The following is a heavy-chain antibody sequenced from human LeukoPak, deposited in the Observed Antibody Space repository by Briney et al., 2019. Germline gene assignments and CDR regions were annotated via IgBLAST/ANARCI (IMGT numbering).Heavy chain of an antibody. V-gene: IGHV4-39*01. CDR1: GGSISSSSYY. Sequence: KPSETLSLTCTVSGGSISSSSYYWGWIRQPPGKGLEWIGSIYYSGSTYYNPSLKSRVTISVDTSKNQFSLKLSSVTAADTAVYYCARANPDSSGYQIDYWGQGTLVTVSS. CDR2: IYYSGST. J-gene: IGHJ4*02. D-gene: IGHD3-22*01. CDR3: ARANPDSSGYQIDY.